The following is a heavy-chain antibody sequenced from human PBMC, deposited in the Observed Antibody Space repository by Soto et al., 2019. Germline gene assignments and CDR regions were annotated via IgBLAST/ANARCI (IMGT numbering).Heavy chain of an antibody. V-gene: IGHV4-61*01. CDR1: GGSVSSGSYY. J-gene: IGHJ4*02. D-gene: IGHD3-3*01. Sequence: SETLSLTCTVSGGSVSSGSYYWSWIRQPPGKGLEWIGYIYYSGSTNYNPSLKSRVTISVDTSKNQFSLKLSSVTAADTAVYYCARAINHYDFWSGYPFYFDYWGQGTLVTVSS. CDR3: ARAINHYDFWSGYPFYFDY. CDR2: IYYSGST.